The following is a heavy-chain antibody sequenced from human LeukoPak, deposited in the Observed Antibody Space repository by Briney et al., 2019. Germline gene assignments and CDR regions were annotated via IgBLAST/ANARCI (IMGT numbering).Heavy chain of an antibody. CDR1: GYTFTGYY. CDR2: INPNSGGT. Sequence: ASVKVSCKASGYTFTGYYMHWVRQAPGQGLEWMGRINPNSGGTNYGQKFQGRVTMTRDTSISTAYMELSRLSSDDTAVYYCAREETHHVYYGMDVWGQGTMVTVSS. V-gene: IGHV1-2*06. CDR3: AREETHHVYYGMDV. D-gene: IGHD1-14*01. J-gene: IGHJ6*02.